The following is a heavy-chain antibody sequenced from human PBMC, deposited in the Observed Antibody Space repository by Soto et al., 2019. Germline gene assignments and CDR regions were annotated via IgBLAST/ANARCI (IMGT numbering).Heavy chain of an antibody. J-gene: IGHJ6*02. D-gene: IGHD6-6*01. CDR3: ARDRGQLFYYYGMDV. Sequence: GGSLRLSCAASGFTFSSYEMNWVRQAPGKGLEWVSFISSSGSTIYYADSVKGRFTISRDNAKNSLYLQMNSLRAEDTAVYYCARDRGQLFYYYGMDVWGQGNTVAVS. V-gene: IGHV3-48*03. CDR2: ISSSGSTI. CDR1: GFTFSSYE.